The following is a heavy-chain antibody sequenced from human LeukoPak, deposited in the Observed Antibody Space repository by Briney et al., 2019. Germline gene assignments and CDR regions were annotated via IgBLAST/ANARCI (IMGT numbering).Heavy chain of an antibody. V-gene: IGHV3-53*01. CDR2: IYSGGST. CDR3: ARDRSSYYYYYMDV. Sequence: GGSLRLSCAASGFTFSSYAMSWVRQAPGKGLEWVSVIYSGGSTYYADSVKGRFTISRDNSKNTLYLQMNSLRAEDTAVYYCARDRSSYYYYYMDVWGKGTTVTVSS. J-gene: IGHJ6*03. D-gene: IGHD2-2*01. CDR1: GFTFSSYA.